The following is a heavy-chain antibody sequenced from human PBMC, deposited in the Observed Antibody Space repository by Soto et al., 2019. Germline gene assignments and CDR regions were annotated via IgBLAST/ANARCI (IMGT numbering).Heavy chain of an antibody. CDR1: GFTVSSNY. J-gene: IGHJ5*02. CDR2: VNSGDST. CDR3: ARVYVYSYALWFDP. V-gene: IGHV3-53*01. Sequence: PGGSLRLSCAASGFTVSSNYMSWVRQAPGKGLEWVSVVNSGDSTYYADSVKGRFTISRDNSKNTLYLQMNSLRADDTAVYYCARVYVYSYALWFDPWGQGTLVTVSS. D-gene: IGHD5-18*01.